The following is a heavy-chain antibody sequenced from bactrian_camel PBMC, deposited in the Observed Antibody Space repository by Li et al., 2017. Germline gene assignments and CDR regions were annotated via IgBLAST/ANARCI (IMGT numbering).Heavy chain of an antibody. Sequence: HVQLVESGGGSVQTGGSLRLSCAPSGLSVSDFSMAWFRQSPGKEREGVAAIDSDGRTTYADSVKGRFTISKDNAKYTLYLQMNGLKPEDTAMYYCAAGRDCAMRHFGYWGQGTQVTVS. V-gene: IGHV3S26*01. CDR3: AAGRDCAMRHFGY. D-gene: IGHD5*01. J-gene: IGHJ6*01. CDR1: GLSVSDFS. CDR2: IDSDGRT.